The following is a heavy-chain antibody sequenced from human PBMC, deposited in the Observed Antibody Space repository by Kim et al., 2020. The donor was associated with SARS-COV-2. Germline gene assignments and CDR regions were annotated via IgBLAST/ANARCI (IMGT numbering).Heavy chain of an antibody. Sequence: SETLSLTCTVSGGSISSSSYYWGWIRQPPGKGLEWIGSIYYSGSTYYNPSLKSRVTISVDTSKNQFSLKLSSVTAADTAVYYCARDLVWFGEFPRYNWFDPWGQGTLVTVSS. D-gene: IGHD3-10*01. CDR3: ARDLVWFGEFPRYNWFDP. J-gene: IGHJ5*02. CDR2: IYYSGST. CDR1: GGSISSSSYY. V-gene: IGHV4-39*07.